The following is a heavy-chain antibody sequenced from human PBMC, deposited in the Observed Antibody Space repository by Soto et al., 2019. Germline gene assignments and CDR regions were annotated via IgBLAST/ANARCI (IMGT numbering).Heavy chain of an antibody. CDR1: GGSISSGDYY. V-gene: IGHV4-30-4*01. J-gene: IGHJ4*02. CDR2: IYYSGST. Sequence: QVQLQESGPGLVKPSQTLSLTCTVSGGSISSGDYYWSWIRQPPGKGLEWIGYIYYSGSTYYNPSLKSRVTISVDRSKNHFSLKVSSLTAADTAVYYCATRADGSPWLDYWGQGTLVTVSS. CDR3: ATRADGSPWLDY. D-gene: IGHD2-2*01.